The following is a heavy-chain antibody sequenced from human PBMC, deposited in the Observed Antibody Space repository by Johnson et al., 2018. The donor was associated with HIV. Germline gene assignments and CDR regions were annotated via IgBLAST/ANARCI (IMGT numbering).Heavy chain of an antibody. J-gene: IGHJ3*02. CDR3: ARAELPDAFDI. Sequence: QVQLVESGGGVVQPGRSLRLSCAASGFTFSTYAMHWVRQAPGKGLVWVSVIYSGGSTYYADSVKGRFTISRDNSKNTLYLQMNSLRAEDTAVYYCARAELPDAFDIWGQGTMVTVSS. V-gene: IGHV3-NL1*01. CDR2: IYSGGST. D-gene: IGHD1-7*01. CDR1: GFTFSTYA.